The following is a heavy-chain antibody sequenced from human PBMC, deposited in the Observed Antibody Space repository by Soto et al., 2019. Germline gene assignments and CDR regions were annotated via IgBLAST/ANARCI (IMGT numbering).Heavy chain of an antibody. CDR3: AKVIAAAGTDDAFDI. Sequence: EVQLVESGGGLVQPGRSLRLSCAASGFTFDDYAMHWVRQAPGKGLEWVSGISWNSGSIGYADSVKGRFTISRDNAKNSLYLQMNSLRAEDTALYYCAKVIAAAGTDDAFDIWGQGTMVTVSS. D-gene: IGHD6-13*01. J-gene: IGHJ3*02. V-gene: IGHV3-9*01. CDR1: GFTFDDYA. CDR2: ISWNSGSI.